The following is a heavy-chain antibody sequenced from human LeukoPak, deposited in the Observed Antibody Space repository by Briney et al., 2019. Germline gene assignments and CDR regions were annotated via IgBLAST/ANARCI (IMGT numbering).Heavy chain of an antibody. CDR2: ITSSSSYI. D-gene: IGHD4-17*01. Sequence: GGSLRLSCAGSGFTFTSYTMNWVRQAPGKGLEWVSSITSSSSYIYYADSVKGRFTISRDNAKNSLYLQMTSLRVEDTAVYYCAKTYGHFDDWGQGTLVTVSS. V-gene: IGHV3-21*01. CDR3: AKTYGHFDD. CDR1: GFTFTSYT. J-gene: IGHJ4*02.